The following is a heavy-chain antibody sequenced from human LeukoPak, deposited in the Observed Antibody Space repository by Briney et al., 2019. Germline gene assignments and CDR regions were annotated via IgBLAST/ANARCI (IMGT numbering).Heavy chain of an antibody. CDR3: ARGPTTVTTEYFDY. D-gene: IGHD4-17*01. Sequence: SETLSLTCTVSGGSISSYYWSWIRQPAGKGLEWIGRIYTSGSTNYNPSLKSQVTMSVDTSKNQFSLKLSSVTAADTAVYYCARGPTTVTTEYFDYWGQGTLVTVSS. CDR2: IYTSGST. CDR1: GGSISSYY. J-gene: IGHJ4*02. V-gene: IGHV4-4*07.